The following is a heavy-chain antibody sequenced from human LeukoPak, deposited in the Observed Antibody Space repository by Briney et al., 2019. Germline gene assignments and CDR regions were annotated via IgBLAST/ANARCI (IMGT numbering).Heavy chain of an antibody. CDR3: ARPSYGSGSYSY. CDR1: GVSFSGYY. CDR2: INHSGST. J-gene: IGHJ4*02. Sequence: SETLSLTCAVYGVSFSGYYWSWIRQPPGKGLEWIGEINHSGSTNYNPSLKSRVTISVDTSKNQFSLKLSSVTAADTAVYYCARPSYGSGSYSYWGQGTLVTVSS. D-gene: IGHD3-10*01. V-gene: IGHV4-34*01.